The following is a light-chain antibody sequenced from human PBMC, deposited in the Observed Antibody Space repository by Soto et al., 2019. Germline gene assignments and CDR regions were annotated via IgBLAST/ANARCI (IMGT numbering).Light chain of an antibody. CDR3: AAWDDSLNGYV. CDR1: SSNIGSNT. J-gene: IGLJ1*01. CDR2: SNN. Sequence: QSVLTQPPSASGTPGQTVTIPCSGSSSNIGSNTVNWYQQLPGTAPKLLIYSNNQRPSGVPDRFSGSKSGTSASLAISGLQSEDEADYYCAAWDDSLNGYVFGTGTKVTVL. V-gene: IGLV1-44*01.